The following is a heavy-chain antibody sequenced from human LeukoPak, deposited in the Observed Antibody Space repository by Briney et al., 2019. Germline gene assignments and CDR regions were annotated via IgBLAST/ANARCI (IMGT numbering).Heavy chain of an antibody. CDR1: GFTFSDYY. CDR2: ISSSGSTI. J-gene: IGHJ6*03. V-gene: IGHV3-11*01. Sequence: GGSLRLSCAASGFTFSDYYMSWIRQGPGKGLEWVSYISSSGSTIYYADSVKGRFTISRDNAKNSLFLQMNSLRAEDTAVYYCARGAVPYYYYYMDVWGKGTTVTVSS. D-gene: IGHD2-2*01. CDR3: ARGAVPYYYYYMDV.